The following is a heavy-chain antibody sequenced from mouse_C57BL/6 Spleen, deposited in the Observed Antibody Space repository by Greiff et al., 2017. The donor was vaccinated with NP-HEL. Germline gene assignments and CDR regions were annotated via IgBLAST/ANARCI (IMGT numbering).Heavy chain of an antibody. CDR2: IYPGGGYT. J-gene: IGHJ4*01. CDR1: GYTFTNYW. CDR3: ARKTAQGAMDY. Sequence: VQLVESGAELVRPGTSVKMSCKASGYTFTNYWIGWAKQRPGHGLEWIGDIYPGGGYTNYNEKFKGKATLTADKSSSTAYMQFSSLTSEDSAIYYCARKTAQGAMDYWGQGTSVTVSS. D-gene: IGHD3-2*02. V-gene: IGHV1-63*01.